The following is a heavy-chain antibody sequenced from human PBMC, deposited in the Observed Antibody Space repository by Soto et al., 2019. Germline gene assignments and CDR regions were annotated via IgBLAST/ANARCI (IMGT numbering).Heavy chain of an antibody. CDR1: GFTFSSYS. D-gene: IGHD3-22*01. V-gene: IGHV3-21*01. Sequence: GGSLRLSCAASGFTFSSYSMNWVRQAPGKGLEWVSSISSSSSYIYYADSVKGRFTISRDNAKNSLYLQMNSLRAEDTAVYYCASTATYYDSSGYYFWGQGTLVTVSS. CDR3: ASTATYYDSSGYYF. CDR2: ISSSSSYI. J-gene: IGHJ4*02.